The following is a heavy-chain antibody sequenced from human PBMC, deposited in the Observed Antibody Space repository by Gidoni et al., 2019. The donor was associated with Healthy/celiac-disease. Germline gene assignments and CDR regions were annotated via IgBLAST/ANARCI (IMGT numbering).Heavy chain of an antibody. CDR3: AREGGGDLGSHPFDY. V-gene: IGHV4-59*01. D-gene: IGHD2-21*02. Sequence: QVQLQASGPGLVKPSETLSLTCTVSGGSISSYYWSWIRQPPGKRLEWIGYIYYSGSTNYNPSLKSRVTISVDTSKNQFSLKLSSVTAADTAVYYCAREGGGDLGSHPFDYWGQGTLVTVSS. J-gene: IGHJ4*02. CDR1: GGSISSYY. CDR2: IYYSGST.